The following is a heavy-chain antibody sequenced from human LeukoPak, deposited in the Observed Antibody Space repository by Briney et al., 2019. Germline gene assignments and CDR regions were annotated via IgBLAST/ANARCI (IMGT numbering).Heavy chain of an antibody. CDR1: GYTFTSYG. CDR2: LSTKKGNT. D-gene: IGHD4-17*01. V-gene: IGHV1-18*01. J-gene: IGHJ4*02. CDR3: ARGAYGESSFDY. Sequence: ASVKVSCKASGYTFTSYGITWVRQAPGQGLEWIGWLSTKKGNTHYAQKVQGRVTMTTDTCTSTAYMELRSLTFDDTAVYYCARGAYGESSFDYWGQGTLVTVSS.